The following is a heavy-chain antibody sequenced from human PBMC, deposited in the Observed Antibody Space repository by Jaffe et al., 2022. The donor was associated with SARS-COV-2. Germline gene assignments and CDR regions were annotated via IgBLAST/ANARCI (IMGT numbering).Heavy chain of an antibody. CDR2: IYYSGST. Sequence: QVQLQESGPGLVKPSETLSLTCTVSGGSISSYYWSWIRQPPGKGLEWIGYIYYSGSTNYNPSLKSRVTISVDTSKNQFSLKLSSVTAADTAVYYCARGDRPHGDWTFDYWGQGTLVTVSS. J-gene: IGHJ4*02. D-gene: IGHD2-21*01. CDR1: GGSISSYY. V-gene: IGHV4-59*08. CDR3: ARGDRPHGDWTFDY.